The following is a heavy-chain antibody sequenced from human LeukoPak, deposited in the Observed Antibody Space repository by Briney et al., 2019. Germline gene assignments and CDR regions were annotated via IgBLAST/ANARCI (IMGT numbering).Heavy chain of an antibody. J-gene: IGHJ1*01. CDR3: AGGYDSSY. CDR2: TNSDGRST. Sequence: GGSLRLSRAASGFTFSSYWMHWVRQTPGKGLVWVSRTNSDGRSTTYADSVKGRFTISRDNAKNTLYLQMNSLRAEDTAVYYCAGGYDSSYWGQGTLVTVSS. CDR1: GFTFSSYW. V-gene: IGHV3-74*01. D-gene: IGHD3-22*01.